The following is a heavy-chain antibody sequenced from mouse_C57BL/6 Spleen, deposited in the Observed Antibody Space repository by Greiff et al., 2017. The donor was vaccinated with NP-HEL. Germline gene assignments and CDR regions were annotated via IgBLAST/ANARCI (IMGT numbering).Heavy chain of an antibody. J-gene: IGHJ3*01. Sequence: EVQVVESGGGLVKPGGSLKLSCAASGFTFSSYTMSWVRQTPEKRLEWVATISGGGGNTYYPDSVKGRFTISRDNAKNTLYLQMSSLRSEDTALYYCARQELGRFAYWGQGTLVTVSA. CDR2: ISGGGGNT. CDR3: ARQELGRFAY. V-gene: IGHV5-9*01. D-gene: IGHD4-1*01. CDR1: GFTFSSYT.